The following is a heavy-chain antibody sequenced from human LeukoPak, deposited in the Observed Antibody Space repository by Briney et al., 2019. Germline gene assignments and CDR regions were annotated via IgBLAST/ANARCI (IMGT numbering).Heavy chain of an antibody. J-gene: IGHJ6*02. Sequence: GGSLRLSCTASGFTFSSYWISWVRQAPGKGLEWVANIKEDGSEKYYVDSVKGRFTISRDNAKNSLYLQMNSLRAEDTAVYYCARERGYAYYYYGLDVWGQGTTVTVSS. D-gene: IGHD5-12*01. CDR3: ARERGYAYYYYGLDV. CDR1: GFTFSSYW. V-gene: IGHV3-7*01. CDR2: IKEDGSEK.